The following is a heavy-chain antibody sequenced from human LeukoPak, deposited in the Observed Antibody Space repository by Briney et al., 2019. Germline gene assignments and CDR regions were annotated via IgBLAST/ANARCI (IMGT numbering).Heavy chain of an antibody. V-gene: IGHV4-34*01. Sequence: SETLSLTCAVYGWSFSGYYWSWLRQPPGKGLEWIGEINHSGSTNYNPSLKSRVTISVDTSKNQFSLKLSSVTAADTAVYYCARGRRGYSYGVFDYWGQGTLVTVSS. CDR2: INHSGST. CDR3: ARGRRGYSYGVFDY. D-gene: IGHD5-18*01. CDR1: GWSFSGYY. J-gene: IGHJ4*02.